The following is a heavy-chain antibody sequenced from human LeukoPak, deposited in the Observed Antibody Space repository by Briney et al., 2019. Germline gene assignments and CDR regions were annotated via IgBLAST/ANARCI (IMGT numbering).Heavy chain of an antibody. CDR3: ARGIEAAGTDY. Sequence: GGSLRLSCAASGFTISNYWMYWVRQAPGKGPLWVSHIYSDGSGTSYADSVRGRFTISRDNAKNTLYLQMNSLRAEDTAVYYCARGIEAAGTDYWGQGTLVTVSS. CDR2: IYSDGSGT. D-gene: IGHD6-13*01. CDR1: GFTISNYW. J-gene: IGHJ4*02. V-gene: IGHV3-74*01.